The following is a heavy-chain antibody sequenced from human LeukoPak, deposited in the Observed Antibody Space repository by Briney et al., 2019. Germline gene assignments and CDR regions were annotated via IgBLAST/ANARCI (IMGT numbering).Heavy chain of an antibody. Sequence: SETLSLTCTVSGGSISSYYWSWIRQPAGKGLEWIGRIYTSGSTNYNPSLKSRVTMSVDTSKNQFSLKLSSVTAADTAVYYCARELPPAYYDFWSGYYLDYWGQGTLVTVSS. CDR2: IYTSGST. J-gene: IGHJ4*02. V-gene: IGHV4-4*07. CDR1: GGSISSYY. D-gene: IGHD3-3*01. CDR3: ARELPPAYYDFWSGYYLDY.